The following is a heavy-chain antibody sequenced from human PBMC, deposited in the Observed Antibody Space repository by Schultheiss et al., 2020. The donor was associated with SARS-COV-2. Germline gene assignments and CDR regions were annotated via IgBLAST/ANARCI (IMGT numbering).Heavy chain of an antibody. CDR2: ISYDGSNK. D-gene: IGHD6-13*01. CDR3: ATPVSSDY. Sequence: GGSLRLSCAASGFTFSSYWMHWVRQAPGKGLEWVAVISYDGSNKYYADSVKGRFTISRDNSKNTLYLQMNSLRAEDTAVYYCATPVSSDYWGQGTLVTVSS. J-gene: IGHJ4*02. V-gene: IGHV3-30*03. CDR1: GFTFSSYW.